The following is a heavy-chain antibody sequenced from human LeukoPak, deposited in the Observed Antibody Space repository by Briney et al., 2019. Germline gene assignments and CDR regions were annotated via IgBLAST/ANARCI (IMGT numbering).Heavy chain of an antibody. CDR1: GFTFSSYA. V-gene: IGHV3-23*01. Sequence: GGSLRLSCAASGFTFSSYAMSWVRQAPGRGLEWVSAISGSGGSTYYADSVKGRFTISRDNSKNTLYLQMNSLRAEDTAVYYCAKDQAEWELPVAFDYWGQGTLVTVSS. J-gene: IGHJ4*02. CDR2: ISGSGGST. CDR3: AKDQAEWELPVAFDY. D-gene: IGHD1-26*01.